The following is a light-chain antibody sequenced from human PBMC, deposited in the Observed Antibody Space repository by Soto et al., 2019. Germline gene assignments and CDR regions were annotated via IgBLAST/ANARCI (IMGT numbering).Light chain of an antibody. CDR1: QSISSW. Sequence: DIQMTQSPSTLSASVGDRVTITCRASQSISSWLAWYQQKPGKAPKLLIYDASNLESGVPSRFSGSGSGTEFTLTISSLQPDDFATYYCQQYNSYPITLGQGTRLEIK. V-gene: IGKV1-5*01. CDR2: DAS. J-gene: IGKJ5*01. CDR3: QQYNSYPIT.